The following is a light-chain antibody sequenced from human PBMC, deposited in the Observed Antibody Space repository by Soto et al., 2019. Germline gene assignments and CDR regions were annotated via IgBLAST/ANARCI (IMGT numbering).Light chain of an antibody. CDR3: VAWDDSLNAVM. CDR2: GSD. CDR1: SSNIGSNS. V-gene: IGLV1-44*01. Sequence: QSVLTQPPSASGTPGQRVTISCSGSSSNIGSNSVNWYQHLPGTAPKLLIYGSDQRPSGVPDRFSGSKSGTSVSLAISGLQSEDEADYYCVAWDDSLNAVMFGGGTKLTVL. J-gene: IGLJ3*02.